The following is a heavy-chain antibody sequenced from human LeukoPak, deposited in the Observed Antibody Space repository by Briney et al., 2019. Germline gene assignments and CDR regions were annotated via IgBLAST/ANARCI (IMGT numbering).Heavy chain of an antibody. D-gene: IGHD4-17*01. CDR2: ISYDGSNK. V-gene: IGHV3-30*04. CDR1: GFTFSSYA. J-gene: IGHJ4*02. Sequence: GGSLRLSCAASGFTFSSYAMHWVRQAPGKGLEWVAVISYDGSNKYYADSVKGRFTISRDNSKNTLYLQMNSLRAEDTAVYYCAKGGYGVTRGFDYWGQGTLVTVSS. CDR3: AKGGYGVTRGFDY.